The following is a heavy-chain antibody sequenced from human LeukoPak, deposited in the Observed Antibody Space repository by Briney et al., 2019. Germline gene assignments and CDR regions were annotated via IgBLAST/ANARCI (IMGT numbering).Heavy chain of an antibody. CDR1: GYTFTGYY. CDR2: INPNSGGT. V-gene: IGHV1-2*02. CDR3: ARDRSGTGLFDY. Sequence: ASVKVSCKASGYTFTGYYMHWVRQAPGQGLEWMGWINPNSGGTNYAQKFQGRVTMTRDTSISTAYMELSRLRSDDTAVYYCARDRSGTGLFDYWGRGTLVTVSS. J-gene: IGHJ4*02. D-gene: IGHD1-7*01.